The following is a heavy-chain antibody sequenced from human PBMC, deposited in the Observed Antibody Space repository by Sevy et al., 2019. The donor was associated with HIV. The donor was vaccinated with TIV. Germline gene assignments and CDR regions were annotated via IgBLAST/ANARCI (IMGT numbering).Heavy chain of an antibody. V-gene: IGHV4-59*13. D-gene: IGHD5-18*01. CDR1: GGSISSYC. CDR2: MCHTGIT. J-gene: IGHJ4*02. Sequence: SETLSLTCTVSGGSISSYCCNWIRQSPGKGLEWIGYMCHTGITNYNPSLKSQVTISLDTSRNQFSLRLSSVTAADTAVYYCARAGHSYGLFDYWGQGTLVTVSS. CDR3: ARAGHSYGLFDY.